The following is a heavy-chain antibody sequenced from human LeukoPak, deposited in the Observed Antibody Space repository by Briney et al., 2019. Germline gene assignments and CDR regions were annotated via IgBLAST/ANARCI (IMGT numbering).Heavy chain of an antibody. J-gene: IGHJ4*02. CDR2: ISWNSGSI. Sequence: GRSLRLSCAVSAFTFDDYAMHWVRQAPGKGLEWVSGISWNSGSIGYADSVKGRFTISRDNAKNSLYLQMNSLRAEDTALYYCAKRDGYSYGGIDYWGQGTLVTVSS. D-gene: IGHD5-24*01. CDR3: AKRDGYSYGGIDY. V-gene: IGHV3-9*01. CDR1: AFTFDDYA.